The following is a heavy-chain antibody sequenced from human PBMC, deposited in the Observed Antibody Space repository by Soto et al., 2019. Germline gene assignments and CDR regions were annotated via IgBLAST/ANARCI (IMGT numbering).Heavy chain of an antibody. V-gene: IGHV1-8*01. CDR3: ARHQAMDY. Sequence: QVRLVQSGAELKKPGASVKVSCKASGYTFVNYEINWVRQATGQGLEWLGWMNPHSGDTFYAQNFQGRVTMTRNTSITTAYMELNSLKSEDTAVYNCARHQAMDYWGQGTQVTVSS. CDR2: MNPHSGDT. CDR1: GYTFVNYE. J-gene: IGHJ4*02.